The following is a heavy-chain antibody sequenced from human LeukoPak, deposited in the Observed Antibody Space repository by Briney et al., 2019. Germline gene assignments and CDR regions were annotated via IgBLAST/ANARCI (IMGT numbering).Heavy chain of an antibody. D-gene: IGHD1-26*01. J-gene: IGHJ4*02. Sequence: PGGSLRLSCAASGFTFSNYGMSWLRQAPGKGLEWVSAITGSGDDAYYADSVHGRFTVSRDNSKSTLYLQMNSLRVEDTALYYCAKESTGSSPDYWGQGTLVTVSS. CDR3: AKESTGSSPDY. V-gene: IGHV3-23*01. CDR1: GFTFSNYG. CDR2: ITGSGDDA.